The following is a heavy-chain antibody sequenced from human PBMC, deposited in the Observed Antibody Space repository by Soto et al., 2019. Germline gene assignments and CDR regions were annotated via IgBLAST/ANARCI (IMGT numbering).Heavy chain of an antibody. D-gene: IGHD5-18*01. CDR1: GGTFSNYP. V-gene: IGHV1-69*12. Sequence: QVQLVQSGAEVKKPRSSVKVSCKASGGTFSNYPVSWVRQAPGQGLEGMGGIIPIFGTVNYAQKFQGSRTIAAHESASASYMGTRRQRYEDTAVNYCGRGNHRWIPMWYFDLWGRGTLVTVPS. J-gene: IGHJ2*01. CDR2: IIPIFGTV. CDR3: GRGNHRWIPMWYFDL.